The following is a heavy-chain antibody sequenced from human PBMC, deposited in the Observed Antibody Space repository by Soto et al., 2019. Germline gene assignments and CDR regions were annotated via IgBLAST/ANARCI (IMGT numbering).Heavy chain of an antibody. D-gene: IGHD6-13*01. Sequence: QVQLVESGGGGVQPGRSLRLSCAASGFTFSNYAMHWVRQDPGKGLEWVAAILSDEINKYSADSVKGRFTICRDNSKNILYLQMNSLRPEDTAVYYFAIIATSGAGDAVDIWGQGTMVTVS. J-gene: IGHJ3*02. CDR2: ILSDEINK. CDR3: AIIATSGAGDAVDI. V-gene: IGHV3-30-3*01. CDR1: GFTFSNYA.